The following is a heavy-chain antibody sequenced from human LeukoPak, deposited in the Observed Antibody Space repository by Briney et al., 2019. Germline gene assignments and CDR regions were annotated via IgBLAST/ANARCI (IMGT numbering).Heavy chain of an antibody. CDR2: ISGDGGST. V-gene: IGHV3-64*01. D-gene: IGHD2-2*01. CDR1: GFVFNTYS. J-gene: IGHJ4*02. CDR3: ATEQPAGSTDY. Sequence: PGGSLRLSCAASGFVFNTYSMHWVRQAPGKGLECVSAISGDGGSTYYANSVKGRFTISRDNSKNTLYLQMGSLRPDDTALYYCATEQPAGSTDYWGQGTLVTVSS.